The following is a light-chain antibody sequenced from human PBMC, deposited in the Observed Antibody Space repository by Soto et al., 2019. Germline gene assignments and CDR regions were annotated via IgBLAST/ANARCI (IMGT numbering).Light chain of an antibody. CDR2: EVT. CDR3: CSFGGSYAHVI. CDR1: NGDIGGYNL. Sequence: QSALTQPASVSGSPGQSITISCTGTNGDIGGYNLVSWYQQHPGRAPIVMIYEVTQRPSGVSYRFSGSKSGNTASLTISGLQAEDEADYYCCSFGGSYAHVIFGGGTKLTVL. V-gene: IGLV2-23*02. J-gene: IGLJ2*01.